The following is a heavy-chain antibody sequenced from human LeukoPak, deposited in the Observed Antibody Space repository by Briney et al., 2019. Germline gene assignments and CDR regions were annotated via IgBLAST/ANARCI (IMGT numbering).Heavy chain of an antibody. CDR1: RYTFTSYD. Sequence: ASVKVSCKASRYTFTSYDINWVRQATGQGLEWMGWMNPNSGNTGYAQKFQGRVTMTRNTSISTAYMELSSLRSEDTAVYYCARVSITMVRGVIPYWGQGTLVTVSS. CDR2: MNPNSGNT. D-gene: IGHD3-10*01. V-gene: IGHV1-8*01. J-gene: IGHJ4*02. CDR3: ARVSITMVRGVIPY.